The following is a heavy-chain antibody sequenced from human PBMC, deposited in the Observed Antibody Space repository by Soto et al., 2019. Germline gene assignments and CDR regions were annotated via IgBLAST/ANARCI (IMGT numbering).Heavy chain of an antibody. CDR2: INPDTGNT. Sequence: QVQFVQSGAEVKKPGASVQVSCKASGYTFTTYYLHWMRQAPGQRLEWMGWINPDTGNTRYSQNFQGRVTLTRDTSANSVYMELSSLTSEDTAMYYCARGPSSGAFDYWGQGTLVTVSS. J-gene: IGHJ4*02. D-gene: IGHD3-10*01. CDR1: GYTFTTYY. CDR3: ARGPSSGAFDY. V-gene: IGHV1-3*01.